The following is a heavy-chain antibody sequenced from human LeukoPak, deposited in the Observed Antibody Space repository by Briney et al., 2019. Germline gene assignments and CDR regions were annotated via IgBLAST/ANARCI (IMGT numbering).Heavy chain of an antibody. CDR1: GGSFSGYY. CDR2: INHSGST. Sequence: SETLSLTCGVYGGSFSGYYWSWIRQPPGKGLEWIGEINHSGSTNYNPSLKSRVTISVDTSKNQFSLKLSSVTAADTAVYYCARGRTYYDFWSANKGRFDPWGQGTLVTVSS. J-gene: IGHJ5*02. V-gene: IGHV4-34*01. D-gene: IGHD3-3*01. CDR3: ARGRTYYDFWSANKGRFDP.